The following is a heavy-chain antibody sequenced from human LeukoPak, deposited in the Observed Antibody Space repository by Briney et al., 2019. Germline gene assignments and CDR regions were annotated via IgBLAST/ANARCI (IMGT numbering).Heavy chain of an antibody. J-gene: IGHJ4*02. D-gene: IGHD2-2*02. V-gene: IGHV4-34*01. CDR2: INHSGST. Sequence: SETLSLTCAVYGGSFSGYYWSWIRQPPGKGLEWIGEINHSGSTNYHPSLKSRVTISVDTSKNQFSLKLSSVTAADTAVYYCARGGCSSTSCYTGGFDYWGQGTLVTVSS. CDR1: GGSFSGYY. CDR3: ARGGCSSTSCYTGGFDY.